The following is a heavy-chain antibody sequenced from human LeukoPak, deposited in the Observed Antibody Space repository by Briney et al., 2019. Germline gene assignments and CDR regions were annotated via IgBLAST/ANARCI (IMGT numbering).Heavy chain of an antibody. Sequence: KPSETLSLTCTVSGGSISSSNYYWSWIRQPPGKGLEWIGYIYYSGSTNYNPSLKSRVTISVDTSKNQFSLKLSSVTAADTAVYYCARDVYGSGAGGFDPWGQGTLVTVSS. D-gene: IGHD3-10*01. CDR3: ARDVYGSGAGGFDP. CDR2: IYYSGST. V-gene: IGHV4-61*01. CDR1: GGSISSSNYY. J-gene: IGHJ5*02.